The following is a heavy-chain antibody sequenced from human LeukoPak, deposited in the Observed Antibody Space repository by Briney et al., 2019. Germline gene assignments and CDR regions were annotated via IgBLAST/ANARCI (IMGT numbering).Heavy chain of an antibody. CDR1: GFTFSSYW. J-gene: IGHJ4*02. Sequence: GGSLRLSCAASGFTFSSYWMHWVRQAPGKGLVWVSRINSDGSSTSYADSVKGRFTISRDNAKNTLYLQMNSLRAEDTAVYYCAKDRSGSYFDYWGQGTLVTVSS. D-gene: IGHD1-26*01. CDR2: INSDGSST. CDR3: AKDRSGSYFDY. V-gene: IGHV3-74*01.